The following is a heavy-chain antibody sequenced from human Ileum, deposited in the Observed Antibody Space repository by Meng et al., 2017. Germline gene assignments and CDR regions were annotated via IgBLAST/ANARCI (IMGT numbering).Heavy chain of an antibody. CDR2: VYQSGST. J-gene: IGHJ2*01. CDR3: ARADYVRYFDL. V-gene: IGHV4-4*02. D-gene: IGHD3-10*02. Sequence: VRLQEVGPWLVKPSETLSLDCAVSGGSIESNNWWTWVRQPPGQGLEWIGEVYQSGSTHYNPSLQSRVTISIDNSKNRFSLSLNSVTAADTAIYYCARADYVRYFDLWGRGTLVTVSS. CDR1: GGSIESNNW.